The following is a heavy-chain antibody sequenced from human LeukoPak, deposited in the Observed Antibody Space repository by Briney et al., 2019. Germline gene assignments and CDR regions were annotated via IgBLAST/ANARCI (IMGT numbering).Heavy chain of an antibody. CDR1: GVSVSSNF. J-gene: IGHJ5*02. Sequence: PGGSLGLSCAASGVSVSSNFMIWVRQAPGKGLEWVSLIYSGGETSYADSVKGRFSISRDNSKNTLYLQMNSLRVEETAVYYCTRDPPAVAINTYAWGQGTLVTVSS. D-gene: IGHD6-13*01. V-gene: IGHV3-66*01. CDR3: TRDPPAVAINTYA. CDR2: IYSGGET.